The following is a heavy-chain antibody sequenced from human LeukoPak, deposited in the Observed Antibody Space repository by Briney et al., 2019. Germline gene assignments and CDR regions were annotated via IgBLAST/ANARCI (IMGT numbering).Heavy chain of an antibody. D-gene: IGHD3-9*01. CDR1: GFTFSSFA. V-gene: IGHV3-23*01. CDR2: ISSSGANI. J-gene: IGHJ4*02. CDR3: AKRGYFDYYIDS. Sequence: GGSLRLSCVVSGFTFSSFAMSWVRQAPGKGLEWVSDISSSGANIFYAGSVKGRFSISRDKSKKTLYLQMNSLRVEDTAIYYCAKRGYFDYYIDSWGQGTLVTVSS.